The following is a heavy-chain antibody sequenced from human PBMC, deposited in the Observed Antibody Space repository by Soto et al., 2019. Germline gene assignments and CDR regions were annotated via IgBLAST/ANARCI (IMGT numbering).Heavy chain of an antibody. CDR3: ARWGTTGGLDF. CDR2: TSYDGSNT. Sequence: QVQLVESGGGVVQPGTSLRLSCVGSGFTFRSFVNHWVRQAPGKGLEWVALTSYDGSNTYYGDSVKGRFTISRDNSKSTVDLQMDSLRVEDTALYYCARWGTTGGLDFWGQGTLVSVSS. D-gene: IGHD3-16*01. V-gene: IGHV3-30*03. J-gene: IGHJ4*02. CDR1: GFTFRSFV.